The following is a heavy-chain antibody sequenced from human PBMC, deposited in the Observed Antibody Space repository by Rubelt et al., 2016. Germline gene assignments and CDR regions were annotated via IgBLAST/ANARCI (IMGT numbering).Heavy chain of an antibody. CDR3: ARHFRLWSPDY. V-gene: IGHV5-51*01. D-gene: IGHD4/OR15-4a*01. J-gene: IGHJ4*02. Sequence: EVQLVQSGAEVKKPGESLKISCKGSGYSFTSYWIGWVRQMPGKGLEWMGIIYPGDSETVYIPSFQGHVTISADKSISTAYLQWNSLKASDTAIYYCARHFRLWSPDYWGQGTLVTVSS. CDR2: IYPGDSET. CDR1: GYSFTSYW.